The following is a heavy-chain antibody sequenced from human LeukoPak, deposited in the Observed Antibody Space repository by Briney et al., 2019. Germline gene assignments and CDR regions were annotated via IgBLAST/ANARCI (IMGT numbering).Heavy chain of an antibody. V-gene: IGHV4-59*08. Sequence: SGTLSLTRTGSGGSISSYYWSSMRQPPGKGLDGVGCIYYSGSTNYIPSLKSRVTISVDTPKNQFSLKLSSVTAADTAVYYCASAYSSGWYERRYYFDYWGQGTLVTVSS. D-gene: IGHD6-19*01. CDR3: ASAYSSGWYERRYYFDY. CDR2: IYYSGST. CDR1: GGSISSYY. J-gene: IGHJ4*02.